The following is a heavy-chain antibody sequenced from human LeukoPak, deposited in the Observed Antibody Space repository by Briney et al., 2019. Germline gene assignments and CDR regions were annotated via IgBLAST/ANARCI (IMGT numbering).Heavy chain of an antibody. V-gene: IGHV4-59*01. CDR1: GDSITNYY. J-gene: IGHJ4*02. CDR2: IYYSGST. CDR3: ARAGSRIVVVPAAMGSVVGSVGYFDY. Sequence: SETLSLTCSVSGDSITNYYWNWIRQPPGKGLEWIGYIYYSGSTNYNPSLKSRVTISVDTSKNQFSLKLSSVTAADTAVYYCARAGSRIVVVPAAMGSVVGSVGYFDYWGQGTLVTVSS. D-gene: IGHD2-2*01.